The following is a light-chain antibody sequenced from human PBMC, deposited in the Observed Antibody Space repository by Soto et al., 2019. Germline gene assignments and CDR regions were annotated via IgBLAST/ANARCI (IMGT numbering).Light chain of an antibody. CDR1: QSISSW. Sequence: DGQVTQSPSTLSASVGDRVTITCRASQSISSWLAWYQQKPGKAPKLLIYKASNLQSGVPSRFSGSGSGTEFTLTISSLQLDDLATYYYQHYHXYPTLFAHGTKVDIK. CDR2: KAS. V-gene: IGKV1-5*03. CDR3: QHYHXYPTL. J-gene: IGKJ1*01.